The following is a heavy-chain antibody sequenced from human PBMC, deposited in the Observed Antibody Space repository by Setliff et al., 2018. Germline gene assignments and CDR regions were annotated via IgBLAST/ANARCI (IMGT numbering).Heavy chain of an antibody. CDR1: GDSISSTYYY. J-gene: IGHJ4*02. V-gene: IGHV4-39*07. Sequence: SETLSLTCTVSGDSISSTYYYWGWIRQPPGKGLEWIGSISFGGNTYYNPSLKSRVTISLDTSKNQFSLKLNSVAAADTAVYSCARDPGHRSGTWSLDYWGQGTLVTVSS. CDR2: ISFGGNT. CDR3: ARDPGHRSGTWSLDY.